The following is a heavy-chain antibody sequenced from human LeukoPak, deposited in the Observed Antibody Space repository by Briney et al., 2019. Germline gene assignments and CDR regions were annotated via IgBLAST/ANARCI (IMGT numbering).Heavy chain of an antibody. J-gene: IGHJ5*02. CDR2: FDPEDGET. V-gene: IGHV1-24*01. D-gene: IGHD6-19*01. CDR3: ATVGGGWYLDGGNWFDP. CDR1: GYTLTELS. Sequence: ASVTVSCKVSGYTLTELSMHWVRQAPGKGLEWMGGFDPEDGETIYAQKFQGRVTMTEDTSTDTAYMELSSLRSEDTAVYYCATVGGGWYLDGGNWFDPWGQGTLVTVSS.